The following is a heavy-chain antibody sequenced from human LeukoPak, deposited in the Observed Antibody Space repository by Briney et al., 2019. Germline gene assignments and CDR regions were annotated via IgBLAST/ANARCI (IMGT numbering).Heavy chain of an antibody. CDR1: GYTFTAYY. CDR3: VRERSGGTYDY. J-gene: IGHJ4*02. CDR2: IRPVNNRM. D-gene: IGHD3-16*01. V-gene: IGHV1-46*01. Sequence: ASVKVSCKASGYTFTAYYIQWVRQAPGQGPEWMGTIRPVNNRMSYAQRFQGRVTMTSDMSTTTCYMELSSLRSEDTAVYYCVRERSGGTYDYWGQGTLVTVSS.